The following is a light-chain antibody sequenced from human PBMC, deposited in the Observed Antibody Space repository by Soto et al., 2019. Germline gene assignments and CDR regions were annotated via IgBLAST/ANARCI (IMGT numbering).Light chain of an antibody. CDR2: GTR. J-gene: IGLJ2*01. V-gene: IGLV1-40*01. CDR3: QSYDSSLSIVV. CDR1: SSNIGAGYD. Sequence: QSVRTPPPSVSGAPGQRVTISCTGSSSNIGAGYDVHWYQQLPGTAPKLLIYGTRDRPSGVPDRFSGSKSGTSASLAITGLQAEDESDYYCQSYDSSLSIVVLGGGTKLTVL.